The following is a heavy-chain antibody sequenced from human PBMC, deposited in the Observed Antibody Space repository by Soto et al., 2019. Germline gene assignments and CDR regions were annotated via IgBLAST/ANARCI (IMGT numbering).Heavy chain of an antibody. J-gene: IGHJ3*02. V-gene: IGHV1-3*01. D-gene: IGHD3-22*01. CDR2: INAGNGNT. CDR3: AVLGYYDSSGYPMAFDI. CDR1: GYTFTSYA. Sequence: GASVKVFCKASGYTFTSYAMHWVRQAPGQRLEWMGWINAGNGNTKYSQKFQGRVTITRDTSASTAYMELSSLRSEDTAVYYCAVLGYYDSSGYPMAFDIWGQGTMVTVSS.